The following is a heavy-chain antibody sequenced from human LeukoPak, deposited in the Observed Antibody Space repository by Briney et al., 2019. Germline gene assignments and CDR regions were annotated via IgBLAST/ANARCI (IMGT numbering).Heavy chain of an antibody. V-gene: IGHV5-51*01. Sequence: GESLKISCKGSGSSFINYWIGGVRQMPGKGLEWMGIIYPGDSDTRYKPSFQGQVTISADKSISTAYLQWSSLKASDTAMYYCVRRGSGSYFFDLWGQGTLVTVSS. J-gene: IGHJ4*02. CDR3: VRRGSGSYFFDL. CDR1: GSSFINYW. CDR2: IYPGDSDT. D-gene: IGHD3-10*01.